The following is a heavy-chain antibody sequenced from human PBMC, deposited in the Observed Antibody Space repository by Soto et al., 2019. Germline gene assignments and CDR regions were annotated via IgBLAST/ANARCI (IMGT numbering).Heavy chain of an antibody. Sequence: QLQLQESGSGLVKPSQTLSLTCAVSGGSISSGGYSWSWIRQPPGKGLEWIGYIYHSGSTYYNPALKSRVTISVDRSKNQLSLKLSSVTAADTAVYDFARGRGRDSGSWFDPWGQGTLVTVSS. D-gene: IGHD6-6*01. CDR2: IYHSGST. CDR1: GGSISSGGYS. CDR3: ARGRGRDSGSWFDP. V-gene: IGHV4-30-2*01. J-gene: IGHJ5*02.